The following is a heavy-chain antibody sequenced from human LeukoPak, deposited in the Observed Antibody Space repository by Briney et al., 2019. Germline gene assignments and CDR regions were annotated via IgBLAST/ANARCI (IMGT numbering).Heavy chain of an antibody. CDR2: IGGSVDKT. J-gene: IGHJ4*02. V-gene: IGHV3-23*01. Sequence: PGGSLRLFCAASGFTFNRNAISCVRQAPGKGLEWVSTIGGSVDKTFYADSVKGRFTISRDNSKNMLHLQMSSLTGEDTALYYCVRRGDASSGWGDHDYWGQGALVTVSS. CDR3: VRRGDASSGWGDHDY. D-gene: IGHD6-19*01. CDR1: GFTFNRNA.